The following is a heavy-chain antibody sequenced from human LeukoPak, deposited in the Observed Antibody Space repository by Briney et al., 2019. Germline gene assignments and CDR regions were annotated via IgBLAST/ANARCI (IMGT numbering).Heavy chain of an antibody. CDR3: ASSGGTLDP. CDR2: INHSGST. Sequence: PSETLSLTCAVYGGSFSGYYWSWIRQPPGKGLEWIGEINHSGSTNYNPSLKSRVTISVDTSKNQFFLKLSSVTAADTAVYYCASSGGTLDPWGQGTLVTVSS. CDR1: GGSFSGYY. J-gene: IGHJ5*02. V-gene: IGHV4-34*01. D-gene: IGHD3-10*01.